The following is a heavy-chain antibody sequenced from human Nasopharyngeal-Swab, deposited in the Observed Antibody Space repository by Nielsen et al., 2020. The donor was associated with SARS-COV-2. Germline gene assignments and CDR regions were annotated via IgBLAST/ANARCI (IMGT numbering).Heavy chain of an antibody. V-gene: IGHV5-10-1*01. D-gene: IGHD2-15*01. Sequence: GGSLRLSCKGSGYSFTSYWISWVRQMPGKGLEWMGRIDPSDSYTNYSPSFQGHVTISADKSTSTAYLQWSSLKASDTAMYYRARRAYCSGGSCYSPYYYYMDVWGKGTTVTVSS. CDR1: GYSFTSYW. CDR3: ARRAYCSGGSCYSPYYYYMDV. J-gene: IGHJ6*03. CDR2: IDPSDSYT.